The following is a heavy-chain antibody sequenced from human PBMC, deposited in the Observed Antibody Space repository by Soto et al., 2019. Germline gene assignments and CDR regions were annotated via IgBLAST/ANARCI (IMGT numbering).Heavy chain of an antibody. J-gene: IGHJ6*02. CDR2: TYTGGST. D-gene: IGHD1-1*01. CDR1: GFAVSTSY. V-gene: IGHV3-53*02. Sequence: EVQLVETGGDLVQSGGSLRLSCAASGFAVSTSYMMWVRQAPGKGLECISVTYTGGSTDYADSVKGRFTISRDDSRNTLYLHINSLRVEDTGIYYYARDPPTTSDYALDVWGQGTTVIVSS. CDR3: ARDPPTTSDYALDV.